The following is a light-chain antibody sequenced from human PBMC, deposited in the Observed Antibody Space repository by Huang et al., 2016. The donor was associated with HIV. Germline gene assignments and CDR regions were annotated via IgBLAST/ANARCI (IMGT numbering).Light chain of an antibody. CDR2: GAS. V-gene: IGKV3-15*01. Sequence: EIVMTQSPATLSVSPGDRATLPCRARQSVSSNLAWYQQKPGQTPRLLIGGASTRASGTSAKLSGSGSGTELTLTISTLQSEDFAVYYCQQYNNWPPWTFGQGTKVEFK. CDR1: QSVSSN. J-gene: IGKJ1*01. CDR3: QQYNNWPPWT.